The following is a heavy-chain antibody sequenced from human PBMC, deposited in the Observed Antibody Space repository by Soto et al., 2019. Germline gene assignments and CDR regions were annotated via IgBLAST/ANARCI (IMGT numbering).Heavy chain of an antibody. CDR1: GFTFSSYG. CDR3: AKSVWQQLVFDY. Sequence: PGGSLRLSCAASGFTFSSYGMHWVRQAPGKGLEWVAVISYDGSNKYYADSVKGRFTISRDNSKNTLYLQMNSLRAEDTAVYYCAKSVWQQLVFDYWGQGPLLTVSS. CDR2: ISYDGSNK. D-gene: IGHD6-13*01. V-gene: IGHV3-30*18. J-gene: IGHJ4*02.